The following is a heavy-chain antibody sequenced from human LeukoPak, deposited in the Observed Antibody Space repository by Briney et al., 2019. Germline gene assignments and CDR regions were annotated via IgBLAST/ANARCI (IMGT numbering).Heavy chain of an antibody. CDR3: ARGAYSSGYYIDY. CDR1: GFTFSSYW. CDR2: IKQDGSEK. Sequence: GGSLRLSCAASGFTFSSYWMSWVRQAPGKGLEWVANIKQDGSEKYYVDSVKGRFTISRDNAKKSLYLQMNSLRAEDTAVYYCARGAYSSGYYIDYWGQGTLVTVSS. D-gene: IGHD3-22*01. J-gene: IGHJ4*02. V-gene: IGHV3-7*01.